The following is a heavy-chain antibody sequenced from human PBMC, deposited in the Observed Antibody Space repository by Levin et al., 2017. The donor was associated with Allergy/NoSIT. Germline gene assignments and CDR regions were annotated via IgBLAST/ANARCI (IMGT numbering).Heavy chain of an antibody. J-gene: IGHJ4*02. CDR2: IHSDTSIT. CDR3: ARGGWSSTSCLDS. D-gene: IGHD2-2*01. V-gene: IGHV3-74*01. CDR1: GFTFSPYY. Sequence: GGSLRLSCAASGFTFSPYYMHWVRQAPGKGLAWVSNIHSDTSITNYADSVKGRFTISRDNAKNTLYLQMNSLRAEDTAVYYCARGGWSSTSCLDSWGQGTLVTVSS.